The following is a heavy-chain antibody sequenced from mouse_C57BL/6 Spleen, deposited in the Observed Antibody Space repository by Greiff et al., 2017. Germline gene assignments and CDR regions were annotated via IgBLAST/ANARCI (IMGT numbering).Heavy chain of an antibody. CDR3: TTNYGNWTLFAY. CDR1: GFNIKDDY. V-gene: IGHV14-4*01. J-gene: IGHJ3*01. CDR2: IDPENGDT. Sequence: EVQLQQSGAELVRPGASVKLSCTASGFNIKDDYMHWVKQRPEQGLEWIGWIDPENGDTEYASKFQGKATITADTSSNTAYLQLSSLTSEDTAVYYCTTNYGNWTLFAYWGQGTLVTVSA. D-gene: IGHD2-1*01.